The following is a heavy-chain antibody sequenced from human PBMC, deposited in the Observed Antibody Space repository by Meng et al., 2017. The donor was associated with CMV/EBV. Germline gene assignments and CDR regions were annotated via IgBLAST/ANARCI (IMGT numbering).Heavy chain of an antibody. V-gene: IGHV3-23*01. CDR2: VSGSGGST. Sequence: GGSLRLSCAASGFTFSSYAMSWVRQAPGQGLEWVSAVSGSGGSTYYADSVKGRFTISRDNSKNTLYLQMNSLRAEDTAVYYCAKAESRYVDTAMDYWGQGTLVTVSS. J-gene: IGHJ4*02. CDR1: GFTFSSYA. CDR3: AKAESRYVDTAMDY. D-gene: IGHD5-18*01.